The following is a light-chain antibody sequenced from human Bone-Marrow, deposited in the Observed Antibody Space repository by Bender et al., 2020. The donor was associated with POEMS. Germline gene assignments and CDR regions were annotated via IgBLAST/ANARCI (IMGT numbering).Light chain of an antibody. CDR3: ASYTTGYTLVL. J-gene: IGLJ2*01. Sequence: QSALTQPASVSGSPGQSITISCTGTSSDIGYSYLVSWYQQHPGKAPKLIIFGVTYRPSGVSDRFSGSKSGSTASLTISGLQAEDDAVYYCASYTTGYTLVLFGGGTKLTVL. CDR2: GVT. V-gene: IGLV2-14*02. CDR1: SSDIGYSYL.